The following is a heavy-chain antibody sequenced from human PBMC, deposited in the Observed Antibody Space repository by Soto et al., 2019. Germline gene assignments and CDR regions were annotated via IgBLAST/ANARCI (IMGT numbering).Heavy chain of an antibody. J-gene: IGHJ4*02. Sequence: QVQLVQSGAEGKKPGSSVKVSCKASGGTFSSNAISWVRQAPGQGLEWMGGIIPIYASPNYAQNFQGRVTVTADKATSTAYLELSRLKFADSAIYYCAVTVTGSRSPLAHWGRGTLVIVSS. CDR1: GGTFSSNA. CDR2: IIPIYASP. V-gene: IGHV1-69*06. CDR3: AVTVTGSRSPLAH. D-gene: IGHD3-9*01.